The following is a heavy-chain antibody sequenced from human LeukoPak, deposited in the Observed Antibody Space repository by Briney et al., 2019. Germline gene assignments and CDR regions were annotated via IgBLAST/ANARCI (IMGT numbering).Heavy chain of an antibody. CDR3: ARDGGLYCSSTSCYMFPPDY. CDR2: ISWNSGSI. V-gene: IGHV3-9*01. D-gene: IGHD2-2*02. CDR1: GFTFDDYA. J-gene: IGHJ4*02. Sequence: PGGSLRLSCAASGFTFDDYAMHWVRQAPGKGLEWVSGISWNSGSIGYADSVKGRFTISRDNAKNSLYLQMNSLRAEDTAVYYCARDGGLYCSSTSCYMFPPDYWGQGTLVTVSS.